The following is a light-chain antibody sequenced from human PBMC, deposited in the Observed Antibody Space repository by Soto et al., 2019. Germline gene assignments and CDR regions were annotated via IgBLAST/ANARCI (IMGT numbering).Light chain of an antibody. CDR2: GAA. CDR3: QQYGSSPWT. CDR1: QSVGSSR. V-gene: IGKV3-20*01. J-gene: IGKJ1*01. Sequence: EIVFTQSPGTLSLSPGEIVTLSCRASQSVGSSRLAWYQQKPGQTPRLLIYGAANRATGIPDRFSGSGSGTDFTLTISRLEPEDFAVYHCQQYGSSPWTFGQGTKVEIK.